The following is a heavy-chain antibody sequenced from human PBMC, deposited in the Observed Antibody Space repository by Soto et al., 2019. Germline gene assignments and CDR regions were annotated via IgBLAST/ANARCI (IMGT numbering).Heavy chain of an antibody. D-gene: IGHD5-12*01. CDR3: AKDQRWLQRGFDY. CDR2: ISFDGSEK. CDR1: GFTFSSYA. J-gene: IGHJ4*02. V-gene: IGHV3-30*18. Sequence: QVQLVESGGGMVQPGTSLRLSCAASGFTFSSYAMHWVRQAPGKGLEWVALISFDGSEKYYADSVKGRFTISRDNSYNTLSLQMISLRAEDTAVYYCAKDQRWLQRGFDYWGQGALVTVSS.